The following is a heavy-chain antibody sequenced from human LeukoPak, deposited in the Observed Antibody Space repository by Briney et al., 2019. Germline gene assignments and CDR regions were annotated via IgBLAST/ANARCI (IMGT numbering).Heavy chain of an antibody. Sequence: GGSLRLSCASSGFTFSSYWMSWVRQAPGKGREWVANIKQDGSEKYYVDSVKGRFTISRDNAKNSLYLQMNSLRSEDTAVYYCARVGMVRGPPVDDYFDYWGQGTLVTVSS. CDR3: ARVGMVRGPPVDDYFDY. CDR1: GFTFSSYW. V-gene: IGHV3-7*01. D-gene: IGHD3-10*01. J-gene: IGHJ4*02. CDR2: IKQDGSEK.